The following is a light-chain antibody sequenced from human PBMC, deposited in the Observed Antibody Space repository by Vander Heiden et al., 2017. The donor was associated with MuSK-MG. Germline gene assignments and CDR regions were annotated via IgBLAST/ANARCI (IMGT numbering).Light chain of an antibody. J-gene: IGLJ1*01. Sequence: QSALTQPASVSGSPGQSITISCTGTSSDVGGYNYVSWYQEHPGKAPKLMIYEVSKRPSGVSNRFSASKSGNTASPTISALQAEDEADYYCSSYTGSSTVGFGTGTKVTVL. CDR1: SSDVGGYNY. CDR2: EVS. CDR3: SSYTGSSTVG. V-gene: IGLV2-14*01.